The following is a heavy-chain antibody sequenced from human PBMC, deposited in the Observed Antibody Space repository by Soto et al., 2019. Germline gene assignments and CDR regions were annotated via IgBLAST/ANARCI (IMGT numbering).Heavy chain of an antibody. CDR1: GFTFSSYA. CDR3: AKDRLHVVVSASVFDP. CDR2: ISGSGGST. Sequence: EVRLLESGGDLVQPGGSLRLSCAASGFTFSSYAMTWVRQAPGKGLGWVSSISGSGGSTDYADSVKGRFTISRDNSKNTLYLQMHSVRAEDTAVYYCAKDRLHVVVSASVFDPWGQGTLVTVSS. D-gene: IGHD2-21*01. J-gene: IGHJ5*02. V-gene: IGHV3-23*01.